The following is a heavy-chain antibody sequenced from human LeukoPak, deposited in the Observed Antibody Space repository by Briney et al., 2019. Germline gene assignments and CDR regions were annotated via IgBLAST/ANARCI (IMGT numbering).Heavy chain of an antibody. CDR3: ARARGYSGYHPVDY. CDR2: INPHDGST. CDR1: GYTFTNYF. D-gene: IGHD5-12*01. Sequence: ASVKVSCKASGYTFTNYFMHWVRQAPGQGLEWMGTINPHDGSTNYAQNFQGRVTMTRDTSTSTFHMELSSLRSEDTALYSCARARGYSGYHPVDYWGQGTLVTVSS. J-gene: IGHJ4*02. V-gene: IGHV1-46*01.